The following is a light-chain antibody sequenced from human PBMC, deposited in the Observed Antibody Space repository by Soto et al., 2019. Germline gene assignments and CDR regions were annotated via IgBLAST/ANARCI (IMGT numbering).Light chain of an antibody. CDR3: AAWDASLNGVI. J-gene: IGLJ2*01. V-gene: IGLV1-44*01. CDR2: SNN. Sequence: QSVLTQPPSASGTPGQRVTISCSGSSSNIGTYTVNWYQQVPGTAPKLLIYSNNQRPSGVPDRFSGSKSGTSASLAISGLQAEDEADYYCAAWDASLNGVIFGGGTKLTVL. CDR1: SSNIGTYT.